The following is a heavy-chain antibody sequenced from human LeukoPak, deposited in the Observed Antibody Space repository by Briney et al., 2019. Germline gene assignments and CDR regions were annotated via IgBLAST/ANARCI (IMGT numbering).Heavy chain of an antibody. J-gene: IGHJ5*02. D-gene: IGHD3-3*01. CDR2: INPNSGGT. V-gene: IGHV1-2*02. Sequence: GASVKVSCKASGYTFTGYYMHWVRQAPGQGLEWMGWINPNSGGTNYAQKFQGRVTMTRDTSISTAYMELSRLRSDDTAVYYCARDRIRFPLWWFDPWGQGTLVTVSS. CDR1: GYTFTGYY. CDR3: ARDRIRFPLWWFDP.